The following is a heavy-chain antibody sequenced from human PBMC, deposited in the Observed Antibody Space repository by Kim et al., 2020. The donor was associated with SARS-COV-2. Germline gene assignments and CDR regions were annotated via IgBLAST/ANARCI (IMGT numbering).Heavy chain of an antibody. Sequence: DSVKGRFTISRDNAKTSLYLQMNSLRAEDTAVYYCARGGNVLLWFGELDYWGQGTLVTVSS. V-gene: IGHV3-48*03. CDR3: ARGGNVLLWFGELDY. D-gene: IGHD3-10*01. J-gene: IGHJ4*02.